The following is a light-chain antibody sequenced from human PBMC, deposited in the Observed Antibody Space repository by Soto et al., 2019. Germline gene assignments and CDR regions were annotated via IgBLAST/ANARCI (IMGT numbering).Light chain of an antibody. J-gene: IGLJ2*01. CDR2: VVS. V-gene: IGLV2-8*01. CDR1: SSDVGGYNY. Sequence: QSALTQPPSASGSPGQSVTISCTGTSSDVGGYNYVSWYQQHPGKAPKLMIYVVSHRPSGVPDRFSGSKSGNTASLTVSGLQADDEADYYCCSYAGSNNLVFGGGTKLTVL. CDR3: CSYAGSNNLV.